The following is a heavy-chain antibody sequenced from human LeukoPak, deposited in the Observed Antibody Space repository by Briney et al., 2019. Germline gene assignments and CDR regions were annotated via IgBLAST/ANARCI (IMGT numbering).Heavy chain of an antibody. CDR2: NIPIFGTS. Sequence: GASVTVTRKASVGTFINYAFSEVRQAPAREGAGMGGNIPIFGTSNYLQKLQGRVTITGGKSTSTAYMELSSLRSEDTAVSDCARGAGDYGGYLAYWYCDLWGRGTLVTVSS. J-gene: IGHJ2*01. D-gene: IGHD4-17*01. CDR1: VGTFINYA. V-gene: IGHV1-69*06. CDR3: ARGAGDYGGYLAYWYCDL.